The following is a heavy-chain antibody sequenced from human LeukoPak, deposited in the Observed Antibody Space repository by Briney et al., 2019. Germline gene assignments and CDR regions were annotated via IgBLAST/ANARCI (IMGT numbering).Heavy chain of an antibody. J-gene: IGHJ4*02. Sequence: GGSLRLSCAASGFTFSTYWMYWVRQAPGKGLVWVSRINPDGSITNYADSVKGRFTISRDNAKNTLYLQMNSLRAEDTAVYHCVGSSGYPDYWGQGTLVTVSS. CDR1: GFTFSTYW. CDR3: VGSSGYPDY. D-gene: IGHD3-22*01. V-gene: IGHV3-74*01. CDR2: INPDGSIT.